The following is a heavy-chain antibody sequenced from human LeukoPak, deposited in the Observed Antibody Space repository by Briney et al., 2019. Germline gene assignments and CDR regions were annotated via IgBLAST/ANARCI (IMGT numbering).Heavy chain of an antibody. V-gene: IGHV3-30*04. Sequence: PGGSLRLSCAASGFSFSSYAMHWVRQAPGKGEEWVAGISYDGSNKYYADSVKGRFTISRDNSKNTLYLQMNSLRAEDTAVYYCARELSQIVWGGLDYGGQGTLVSVSS. CDR2: ISYDGSNK. CDR1: GFSFSSYA. D-gene: IGHD2-21*01. CDR3: ARELSQIVWGGLDY. J-gene: IGHJ4*02.